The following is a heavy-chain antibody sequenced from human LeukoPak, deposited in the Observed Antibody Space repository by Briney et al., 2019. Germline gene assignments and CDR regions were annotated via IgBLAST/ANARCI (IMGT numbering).Heavy chain of an antibody. V-gene: IGHV3-74*01. CDR3: AREYWGSSFDY. CDR2: IDNDVTTT. CDR1: GFTFSVYG. D-gene: IGHD2-15*01. J-gene: IGHJ4*02. Sequence: GGSLRLSCAASGFTFSVYGMHWVRQAPGKGLVWVSRIDNDVTTTSYADSVRGRFTISRDNAKSTLYLQMNSLRAEDTAVCYCAREYWGSSFDYWGQGTLVSVSS.